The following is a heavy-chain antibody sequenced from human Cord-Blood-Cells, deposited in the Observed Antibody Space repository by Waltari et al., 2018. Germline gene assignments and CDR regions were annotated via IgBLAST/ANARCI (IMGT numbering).Heavy chain of an antibody. CDR3: ARDVSNYEGMDV. J-gene: IGHJ6*02. CDR1: GFTVSSNY. V-gene: IGHV3-53*01. CDR2: IYSGGST. Sequence: EVQLVESGGGLIQPGGSMRLSCAASGFTVSSNYMSWVRQAPGKGLAWVSVIYSGGSTYYADSVKGRFTISRDNSKNTLYLQMNSLRAEDTAVYYCARDVSNYEGMDVWGQGTTVTVSS. D-gene: IGHD4-4*01.